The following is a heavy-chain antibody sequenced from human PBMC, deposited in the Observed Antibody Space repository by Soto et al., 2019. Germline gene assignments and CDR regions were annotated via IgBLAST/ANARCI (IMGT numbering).Heavy chain of an antibody. J-gene: IGHJ6*02. CDR3: ATDYDSSGYYSHPGRVDV. CDR2: IYSGGST. CDR1: GFTVSTNY. Sequence: VQLVESGGGLIQPGGSLRLSCAASGFTVSTNYMSWVRQAPGQGLEWVSVIYSGGSTYYADSVKGRFTISRDNSKDTLYLQMDSMRVEDTAVYYCATDYDSSGYYSHPGRVDVWGQGTTVTVS. V-gene: IGHV3-53*01. D-gene: IGHD3-22*01.